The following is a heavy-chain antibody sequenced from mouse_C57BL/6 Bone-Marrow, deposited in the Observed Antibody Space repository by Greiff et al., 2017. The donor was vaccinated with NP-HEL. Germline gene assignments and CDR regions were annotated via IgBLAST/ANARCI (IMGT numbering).Heavy chain of an antibody. J-gene: IGHJ3*01. V-gene: IGHV5-12*01. CDR1: GFTFSDYY. Sequence: EVQVVESGGGLVQPGGSLKLSCAASGFTFSDYYMYWVRQTPEKRLEWVAYISNGGGSTYYPDTVKGRFTISRDNAKNTLYLQMSRLKSEDTAMYYCARHYDYGPFAYWGQGTLVTVSA. CDR3: ARHYDYGPFAY. CDR2: ISNGGGST. D-gene: IGHD2-4*01.